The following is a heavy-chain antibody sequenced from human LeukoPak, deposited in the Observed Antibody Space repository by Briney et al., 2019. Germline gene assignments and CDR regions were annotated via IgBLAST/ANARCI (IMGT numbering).Heavy chain of an antibody. Sequence: TGGSLRLSCAASGFTFSTYSMNWVRQAPGKGLEWVPSISSRSSYIYYADSVKGRFTISRDNAKNSLYLQMNSLRAEDTAVYYCARGQGSAAVAGDSDYWGQGTLVTVSS. J-gene: IGHJ4*02. CDR2: ISSRSSYI. CDR3: ARGQGSAAVAGDSDY. V-gene: IGHV3-21*01. D-gene: IGHD6-19*01. CDR1: GFTFSTYS.